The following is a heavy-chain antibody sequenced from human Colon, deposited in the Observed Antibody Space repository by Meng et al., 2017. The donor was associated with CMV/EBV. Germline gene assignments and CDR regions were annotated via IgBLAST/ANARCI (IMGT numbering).Heavy chain of an antibody. J-gene: IGHJ4*02. D-gene: IGHD3-10*01. V-gene: IGHV1-2*02. CDR1: GYPFTGYF. Sequence: QVRVVESGAEVKKPGAAVKVSCKTSGYPFTGYFMFWVRQAPGQGLEWMGSLNPNSGDTNSAQKFHGRLTMTRDTSIHTAYMELGSLRSDDTAVYYCATISGGDFDFWGQGTLVTVSS. CDR3: ATISGGDFDF. CDR2: LNPNSGDT.